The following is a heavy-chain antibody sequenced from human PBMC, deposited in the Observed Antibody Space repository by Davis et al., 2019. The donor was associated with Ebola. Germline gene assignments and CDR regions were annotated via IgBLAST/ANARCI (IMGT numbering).Heavy chain of an antibody. V-gene: IGHV1-18*01. CDR2: ISAYNGNT. CDR1: GGTFSSYA. CDR3: ARLSGDSGYDADY. J-gene: IGHJ4*02. Sequence: ASVKVSCKASGGTFSSYAISWVRQAPGQGLEWMGWISAYNGNTNYAQKLQGRVTMTTDTSTSTAYMELSSLRSEDTAVYYCARLSGDSGYDADYWGQGTLVTVSS. D-gene: IGHD5-12*01.